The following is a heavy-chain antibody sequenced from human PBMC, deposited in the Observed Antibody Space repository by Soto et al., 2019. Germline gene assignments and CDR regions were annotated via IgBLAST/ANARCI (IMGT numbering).Heavy chain of an antibody. J-gene: IGHJ3*01. V-gene: IGHV1-69*13. CDR1: GGTFSSYA. Sequence: GASVKVSCKASGGTFSSYAISWVRQAPGQGLEWMGGIIPIFGTANYAQKFQGRVTITAEESTSTAYMELSSLRSEDTAVYYCARSSYYYDSSGYLLTWGQGTMVTGSS. CDR2: IIPIFGTA. CDR3: ARSSYYYDSSGYLLT. D-gene: IGHD3-22*01.